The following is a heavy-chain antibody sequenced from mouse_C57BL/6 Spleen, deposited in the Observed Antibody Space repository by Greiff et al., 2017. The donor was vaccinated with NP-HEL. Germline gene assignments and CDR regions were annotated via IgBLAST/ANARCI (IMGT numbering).Heavy chain of an antibody. CDR3: TTLLLRSRYFDV. Sequence: EVHLVESGEGLVKPGGSLKLSCAASGFTFSSYAMSWVRQTPEKRLEWVAYISSGGDYIYYADTVKGRFTISRDNARNTLYLQMSSLKSEDTAMYYCTTLLLRSRYFDVWGTGTTVTVSS. D-gene: IGHD1-1*01. CDR2: ISSGGDYI. CDR1: GFTFSSYA. J-gene: IGHJ1*03. V-gene: IGHV5-9-1*02.